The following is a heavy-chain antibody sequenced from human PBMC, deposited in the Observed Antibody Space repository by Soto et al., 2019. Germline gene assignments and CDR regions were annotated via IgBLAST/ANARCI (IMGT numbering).Heavy chain of an antibody. J-gene: IGHJ3*02. V-gene: IGHV4-39*01. Sequence: SETLSLTCTVSGGSISSSSYYWGRIRQPPGKGLEWIGSIYYSGSTYYNPSLKSRVTISVDTSKNQFSLKLSSVTAADTAVYYCARHAGYDYVWGSYRYGAFDIWGQGTMVTVSS. CDR1: GGSISSSSYY. CDR2: IYYSGST. CDR3: ARHAGYDYVWGSYRYGAFDI. D-gene: IGHD3-16*02.